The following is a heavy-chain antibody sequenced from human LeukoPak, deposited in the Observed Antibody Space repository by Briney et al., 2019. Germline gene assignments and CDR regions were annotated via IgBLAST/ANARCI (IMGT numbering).Heavy chain of an antibody. J-gene: IGHJ4*02. CDR2: INYSGST. Sequence: PSETLSLTCTVSGGSISSYYWSWIRQPPGKGLEWIGYINYSGSTKYNPSLKSRVTISVDTSKNQFSLKVSSVTAADTAVYYCARIQPSGSFDYWGQGTLVTVSS. V-gene: IGHV4-59*01. CDR1: GGSISSYY. CDR3: ARIQPSGSFDY.